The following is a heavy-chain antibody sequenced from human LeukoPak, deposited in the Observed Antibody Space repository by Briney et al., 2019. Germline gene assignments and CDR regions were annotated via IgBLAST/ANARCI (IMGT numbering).Heavy chain of an antibody. CDR3: ARSDSSGYYPTDY. CDR2: ISSSSSYI. D-gene: IGHD3-22*01. Sequence: PGGSLRLSCAASGFTFGSYSMNWVRQAPGKGLEWVSSISSSSSYIYYADSVRGRFTISRDNAKNSLYLQMNSLRAEDTAVYYCARSDSSGYYPTDYWGQGTLVTVSS. CDR1: GFTFGSYS. V-gene: IGHV3-21*01. J-gene: IGHJ4*02.